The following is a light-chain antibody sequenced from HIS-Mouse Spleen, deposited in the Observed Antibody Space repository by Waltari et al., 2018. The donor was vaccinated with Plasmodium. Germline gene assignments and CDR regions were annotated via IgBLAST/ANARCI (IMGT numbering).Light chain of an antibody. J-gene: IGKJ1*01. CDR2: GAS. CDR3: QQYGSSGT. Sequence: DIVFTQSPGTLTLSHGERATLPCRARQSGSSSYLAWYQQKPGQAPRLLIYGASSRATGIPDRFSGSGSGTDFTLTISRLEPEDFAVYYCQQYGSSGTFGQGTKVEIK. V-gene: IGKV3-20*01. CDR1: QSGSSSY.